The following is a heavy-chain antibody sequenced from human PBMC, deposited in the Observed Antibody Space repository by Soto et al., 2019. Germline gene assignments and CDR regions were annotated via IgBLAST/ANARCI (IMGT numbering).Heavy chain of an antibody. Sequence: PGWPLRLSCSACVFTFSSYAMSWVRQAPGKGLEWVSAISGSGGSTYYADSVKGRFTISRDNSKNTPYLQMNSLRAEDTAVYYCANRPGFSANTAANAIDIWGQGTMVTVSS. J-gene: IGHJ3*02. CDR1: VFTFSSYA. D-gene: IGHD2-15*01. CDR3: ANRPGFSANTAANAIDI. CDR2: ISGSGGST. V-gene: IGHV3-23*01.